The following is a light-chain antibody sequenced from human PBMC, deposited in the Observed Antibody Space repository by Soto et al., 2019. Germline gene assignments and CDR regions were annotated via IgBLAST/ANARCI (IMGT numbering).Light chain of an antibody. Sequence: EIVLTQSPGTLSFSPGERATLSCRASQSVSSSYLAWYQQKPGQAPRLLIYGAFSRATGIPDRFSGSGSGTDFTLTISRLEPEYFAVYYCQQYGSSPPYTFGQGTKLEIK. J-gene: IGKJ2*01. CDR2: GAF. CDR3: QQYGSSPPYT. CDR1: QSVSSSY. V-gene: IGKV3-20*01.